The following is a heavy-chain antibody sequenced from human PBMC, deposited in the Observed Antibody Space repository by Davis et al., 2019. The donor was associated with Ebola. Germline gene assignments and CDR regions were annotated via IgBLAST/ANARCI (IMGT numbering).Heavy chain of an antibody. CDR1: VGTFSSHA. V-gene: IGHV1-69*13. Sequence: SVTVSRKASVGTFSSHATIWARHLPEQGLEWMGGIIPIYGTANYAQKFQGIVTITADESTSTAYMELSSLRSEETDVYYCARRRGITISRPWYYGMDFWGKGTTVTVSS. CDR2: IIPIYGTA. J-gene: IGHJ6*04. D-gene: IGHD3-3*01. CDR3: ARRRGITISRPWYYGMDF.